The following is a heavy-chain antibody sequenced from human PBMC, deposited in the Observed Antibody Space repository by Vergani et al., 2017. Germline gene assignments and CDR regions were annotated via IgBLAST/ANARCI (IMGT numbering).Heavy chain of an antibody. D-gene: IGHD4-17*01. J-gene: IGHJ4*02. CDR3: AKDGRENSDYGYFDY. V-gene: IGHV3-30*02. CDR2: IGYDGRMK. CDR1: GFSFITYG. Sequence: QVQLVETGGGVVQPGGSLRLSCATSGFSFITYGAHWVRPAPGKGLEWVAFIGYDGRMKYNVDSVKGRFTISRDTSKKTLSLQMRSLRADDTAVYYCAKDGRENSDYGYFDYWGQGTLVTVSS.